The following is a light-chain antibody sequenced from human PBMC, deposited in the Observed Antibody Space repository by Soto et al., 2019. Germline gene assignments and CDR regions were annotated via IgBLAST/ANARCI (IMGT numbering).Light chain of an antibody. CDR2: QVS. Sequence: DIQMTQSPSTLSASVGDRVTITCRASQSIRSWLAWYQQKPGKAPKVLIYQVSTLESGVPSRFSGSGSGTEFTLTITSLQPDDFATYYCQQYNSYSPWTFGQGTKVEIK. CDR3: QQYNSYSPWT. CDR1: QSIRSW. V-gene: IGKV1-5*03. J-gene: IGKJ1*01.